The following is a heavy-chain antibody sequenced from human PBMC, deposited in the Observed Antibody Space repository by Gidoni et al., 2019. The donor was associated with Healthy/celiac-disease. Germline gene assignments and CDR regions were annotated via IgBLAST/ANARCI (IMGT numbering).Heavy chain of an antibody. CDR2: ISSSSSYT. J-gene: IGHJ4*02. CDR1: GFTFSDYY. V-gene: IGHV3-11*05. D-gene: IGHD6-13*01. Sequence: QVQLVESGGGLVKPGGSLSLSCAASGFTFSDYYMSWIRQAPGKGLEWVSYISSSSSYTNYADSVKGRFTISRDNAKNSLYLQMNSLRAEDTAVYYCARRGGDYSSSWYYFDYWGQGTLVTVSS. CDR3: ARRGGDYSSSWYYFDY.